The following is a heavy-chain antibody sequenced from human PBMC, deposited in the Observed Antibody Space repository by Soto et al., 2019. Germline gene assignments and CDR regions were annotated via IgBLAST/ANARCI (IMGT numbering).Heavy chain of an antibody. J-gene: IGHJ4*02. Sequence: PGGSLRLSCAASGFIFSDFAMHWVRQAPGKGLEWVAEIWYDGSNEYHGDSVKGRFTISRDNSRNTLYLQLNSLRAEDTAVYYCARVPEAGRPLFDYWGQGALVTVSS. CDR2: IWYDGSNE. V-gene: IGHV3-33*01. CDR1: GFIFSDFA. CDR3: ARVPEAGRPLFDY. D-gene: IGHD6-6*01.